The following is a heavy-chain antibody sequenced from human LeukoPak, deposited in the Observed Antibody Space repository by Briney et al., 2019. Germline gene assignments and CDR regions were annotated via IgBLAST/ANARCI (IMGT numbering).Heavy chain of an antibody. CDR2: ISAYNGNT. Sequence: GASVKVSCKASGYTFTGYYMHWVRQAPGQGLEWMGWISAYNGNTNYAQKLQGRVTMTTDTSTSTAYMELRSLRSDDTAVYYCARGTASVPTLFDYWGQGTLVTVSS. CDR3: ARGTASVPTLFDY. V-gene: IGHV1-18*04. CDR1: GYTFTGYY. D-gene: IGHD1-1*01. J-gene: IGHJ4*02.